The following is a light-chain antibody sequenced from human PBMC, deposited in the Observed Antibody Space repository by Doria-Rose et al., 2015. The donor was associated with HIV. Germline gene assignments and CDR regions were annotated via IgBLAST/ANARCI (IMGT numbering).Light chain of an antibody. V-gene: IGKV1-5*03. Sequence: DIRVTQSPSTLSASVGDRVTITCRASQSISNWLAWYQQKPGQAPKLLIYKASTSQSGVPSRFRGSGSGTEFTLTINSLQPDDFATYYCQHFDKYFSWTFGHGTKVDIK. J-gene: IGKJ1*01. CDR2: KAS. CDR3: QHFDKYFSWT. CDR1: QSISNW.